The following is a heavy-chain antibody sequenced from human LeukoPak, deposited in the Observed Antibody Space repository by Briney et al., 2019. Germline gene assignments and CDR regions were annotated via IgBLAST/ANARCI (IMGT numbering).Heavy chain of an antibody. J-gene: IGHJ4*02. Sequence: PGGSLRLSCAASGFTFSGSAMHWVRQASGKGLEWVGRIRSKANSYATAYAASVKGRFTISRDDSKNTAYLQMNSLKTEDTAVYYCTSHDYYDSSGFLPLDYWGQGTLVTVSS. CDR2: IRSKANSYAT. D-gene: IGHD3-22*01. CDR1: GFTFSGSA. CDR3: TSHDYYDSSGFLPLDY. V-gene: IGHV3-73*01.